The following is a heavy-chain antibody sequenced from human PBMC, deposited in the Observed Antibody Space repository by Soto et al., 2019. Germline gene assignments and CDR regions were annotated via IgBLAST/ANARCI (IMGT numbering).Heavy chain of an antibody. Sequence: SETLSLTCSIYSGSLSGYYWSWIRQPPGKGLEWIGYIYFTGTTNYNPSLKSRVTISLXXXXXXSXKXQXVXAAAXAVYYCARHYGGKIGDALDLWGQGTTVT. CDR1: SGSLSGYY. J-gene: IGHJ3*01. D-gene: IGHD2-15*01. CDR3: ARHYGGKIGDALDL. CDR2: IYFTGTT. V-gene: IGHV4-59*08.